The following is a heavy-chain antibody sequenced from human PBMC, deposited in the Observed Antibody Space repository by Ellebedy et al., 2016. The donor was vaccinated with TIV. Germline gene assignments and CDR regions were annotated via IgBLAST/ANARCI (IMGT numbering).Heavy chain of an antibody. D-gene: IGHD6-13*01. CDR3: ARAVGGSSSL. Sequence: GESLKISCAASGFTLSSYWMSWVRQALGKGLEWVANINQDGSEKYYVDSVKGRFSISRDNAKNSLYLQMNSLRAEDTAVYYCARAVGGSSSLWGQGTLVTVSS. CDR2: INQDGSEK. CDR1: GFTLSSYW. J-gene: IGHJ4*02. V-gene: IGHV3-7*03.